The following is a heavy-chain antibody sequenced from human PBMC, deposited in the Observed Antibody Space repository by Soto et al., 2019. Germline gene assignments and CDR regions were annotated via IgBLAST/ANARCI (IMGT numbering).Heavy chain of an antibody. CDR3: ARDIGYSSFDY. CDR1: GFSFRNYW. J-gene: IGHJ4*02. CDR2: INHDGSEQ. V-gene: IGHV3-7*01. D-gene: IGHD2-15*01. Sequence: EVQLVESGGDLVQPGGSLRLSCAVSGFSFRNYWMSWVRQAPGKGLEWVANINHDGSEQNFWDSVKGRFTISRDNGKNSLFLQMNSLRADDTAVYYCARDIGYSSFDYWGQGTLVTVSS.